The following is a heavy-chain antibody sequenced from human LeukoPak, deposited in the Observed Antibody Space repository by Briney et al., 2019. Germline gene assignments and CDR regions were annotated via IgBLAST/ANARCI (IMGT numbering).Heavy chain of an antibody. CDR2: IYYSGST. Sequence: SETLSLTSTVSGGSISSGDYYWSWIRQPPGKGLEWIGYIYYSGSTYYNPSLKSRVTISVDTSKNQFSLKLSSVTAADTAVYYCASRPGVAGDAYYYYGMDVWGQGTTVTVSS. CDR1: GGSISSGDYY. D-gene: IGHD6-19*01. CDR3: ASRPGVAGDAYYYYGMDV. V-gene: IGHV4-30-4*01. J-gene: IGHJ6*02.